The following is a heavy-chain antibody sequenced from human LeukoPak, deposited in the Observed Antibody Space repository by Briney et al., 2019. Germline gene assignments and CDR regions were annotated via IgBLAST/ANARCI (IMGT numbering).Heavy chain of an antibody. CDR1: GFSLSTSGVG. J-gene: IGHJ3*01. D-gene: IGHD3-10*01. CDR2: IYWDDDK. CDR3: AHSEDYYGSVDAFDV. Sequence: SGPTLVKPTQTLTLTCTFSGFSLSTSGVGVGWIRQPPGKALEWLAFIYWDDDKRYSPSLKSRPTITKDTSKNQVVLTMTNMDPVDTATYYCAHSEDYYGSVDAFDVWGQGTMVTVSS. V-gene: IGHV2-5*02.